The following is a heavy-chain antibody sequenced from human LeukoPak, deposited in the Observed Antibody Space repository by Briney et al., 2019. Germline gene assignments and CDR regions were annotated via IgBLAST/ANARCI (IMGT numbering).Heavy chain of an antibody. CDR2: IDSNGRTI. CDR1: GFTFSSYW. D-gene: IGHD1-26*01. CDR3: AKDFVGPDDY. V-gene: IGHV3-74*01. Sequence: GGSLRLSCAASGFTFSSYWMHWVRQAPGKGLVWVSRIDSNGRTINYADSVKGRFTISRDNANSMLYLQMNSLRAEDSAVYYCAKDFVGPDDYWGQGTLVTVSS. J-gene: IGHJ4*02.